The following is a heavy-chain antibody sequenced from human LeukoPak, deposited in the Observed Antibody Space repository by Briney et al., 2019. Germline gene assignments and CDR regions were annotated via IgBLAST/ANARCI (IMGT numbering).Heavy chain of an antibody. D-gene: IGHD1-26*01. V-gene: IGHV3-23*01. Sequence: PGGSLRLSCAASGFTFSNSAMSWVCQAPGKGLEWVATLRGTGRAYYADSVKGRFTISRDTSRNTLYLQMNSLSAEDTAVYYCAKVPQVSSGSPSAVPQLWYFDLWGRGTLVTVSS. J-gene: IGHJ2*01. CDR1: GFTFSNSA. CDR2: LRGTGRA. CDR3: AKVPQVSSGSPSAVPQLWYFDL.